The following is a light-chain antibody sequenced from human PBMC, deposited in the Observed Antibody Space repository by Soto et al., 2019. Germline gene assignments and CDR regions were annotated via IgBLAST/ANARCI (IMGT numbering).Light chain of an antibody. CDR1: QSVLNSSNNKNY. J-gene: IGKJ3*01. V-gene: IGKV4-1*01. CDR2: WAS. CDR3: QQYYSTPFT. Sequence: DIVMTQSPDSLAVSLGERATINCKSSQSVLNSSNNKNYLAWYQQKPGQPPKLLIYWASTRESGVPDRCSGSGSGTDFTLTISSLQAEDVAVYYCQQYYSTPFTFGPGTKVDIK.